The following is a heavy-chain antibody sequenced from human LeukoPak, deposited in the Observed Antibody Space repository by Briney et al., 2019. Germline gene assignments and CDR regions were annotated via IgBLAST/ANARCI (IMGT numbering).Heavy chain of an antibody. J-gene: IGHJ6*03. CDR2: ISYDGSNK. Sequence: RSLRLSCADSGFTFSSYAMHWVRQAPGKGLEWVAVISYDGSNKYYADSVKGRFTISRDNSKNTLYLQMNSLRAEDTAVYYCAREQREWSRDYYYYYMDVWGKGTTVTVSS. D-gene: IGHD3-3*01. CDR3: AREQREWSRDYYYYYMDV. V-gene: IGHV3-30*01. CDR1: GFTFSSYA.